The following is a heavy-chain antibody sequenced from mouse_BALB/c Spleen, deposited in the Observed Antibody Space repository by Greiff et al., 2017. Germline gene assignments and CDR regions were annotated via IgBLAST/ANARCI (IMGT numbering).Heavy chain of an antibody. D-gene: IGHD2-2*01. CDR1: GYSITSDYA. J-gene: IGHJ4*01. CDR3: AELWLPLYAMDY. V-gene: IGHV3-2*02. Sequence: EVKVEESGPGLVKPSQSLSLTCTVTGYSITSDYAWNWIRQFPGNKLEWIGYISYSGSTSYNPSLKSRISFTRNTTKNQFFLQLTSVITEDTATYYCAELWLPLYAMDYWGQGTSVTVSS. CDR2: ISYSGST.